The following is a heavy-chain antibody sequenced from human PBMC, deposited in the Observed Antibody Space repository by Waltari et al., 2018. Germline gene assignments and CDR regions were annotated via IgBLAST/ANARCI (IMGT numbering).Heavy chain of an antibody. Sequence: QLQLQESGPGLVTPSGTLSLICAAPGHSMTSWWSWVRQPPGKGLEWIGQVLGSGRTNYNPSFASRVTISLDTSTHQVALKMTSATAADTALYYCARDRGRGLYLDTWGQGILVTVSP. CDR3: ARDRGRGLYLDT. D-gene: IGHD2-15*01. CDR2: VLGSGRT. CDR1: GHSMTSW. V-gene: IGHV4-4*02. J-gene: IGHJ4*02.